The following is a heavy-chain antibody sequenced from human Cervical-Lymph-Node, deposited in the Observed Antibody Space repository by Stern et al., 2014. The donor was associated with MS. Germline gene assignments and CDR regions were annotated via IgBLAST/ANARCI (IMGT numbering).Heavy chain of an antibody. Sequence: QVTLKESGPVLVKPTETLTLTCTVSGFSLSNARMGVSWIRQPPGKALEWLAHIITNDEKSYSTSLKSRLTISKDTSKSQVVLTMTNMDPVDTATYYCARIMTSGYYYDAFDIWGQGTMVTVSS. CDR3: ARIMTSGYYYDAFDI. CDR1: GFSLSNARMG. CDR2: IITNDEK. J-gene: IGHJ3*02. D-gene: IGHD3-22*01. V-gene: IGHV2-26*01.